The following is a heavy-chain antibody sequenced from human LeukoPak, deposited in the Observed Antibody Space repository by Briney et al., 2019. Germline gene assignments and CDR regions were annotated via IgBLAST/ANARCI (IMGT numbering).Heavy chain of an antibody. J-gene: IGHJ4*02. Sequence: PGRSLRLFCAASGFTFSGYDMHWVRRAPGKGLEWGSGIGGSNSDTYYADSVKGRFTISRDNSKKTLYLHMNSLRAEDTAIYYCAKDQLFYYDGSGYFQIDFFDYWGQGTLVTVSS. D-gene: IGHD3-22*01. V-gene: IGHV3-23*01. CDR1: GFTFSGYD. CDR3: AKDQLFYYDGSGYFQIDFFDY. CDR2: IGGSNSDT.